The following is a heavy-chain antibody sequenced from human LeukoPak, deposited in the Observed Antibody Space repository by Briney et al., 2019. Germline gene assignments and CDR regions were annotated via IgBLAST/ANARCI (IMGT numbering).Heavy chain of an antibody. CDR3: ARWVTASSIDY. CDR1: GDSISSYF. J-gene: IGHJ4*02. D-gene: IGHD6-6*01. Sequence: SETLSLTCTVPGDSISSYFWSWIRQPPGKGLEWIGYIYYSGSTNYNPSLKSRVTISVDTPKKQFSLNLSSVTAADTAVYYCARWVTASSIDYWGQGTLVTVSS. V-gene: IGHV4-59*08. CDR2: IYYSGST.